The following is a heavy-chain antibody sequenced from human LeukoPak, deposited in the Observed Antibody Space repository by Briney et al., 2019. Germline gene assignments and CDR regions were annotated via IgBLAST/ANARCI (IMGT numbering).Heavy chain of an antibody. J-gene: IGHJ4*02. V-gene: IGHV3-33*01. D-gene: IGHD5-24*01. CDR1: GFTFSSYG. CDR2: IWYDGSDK. CDR3: ARGRGDGYNYFGY. Sequence: GGPLRLSCAASGFTFSSYGMHWVRQAPGKGLEWVAVIWYDGSDKYYADSVKGRFTISRDSSKNTLYLQMNSLRAEDTAVYYCARGRGDGYNYFGYWGQGTLVTVSS.